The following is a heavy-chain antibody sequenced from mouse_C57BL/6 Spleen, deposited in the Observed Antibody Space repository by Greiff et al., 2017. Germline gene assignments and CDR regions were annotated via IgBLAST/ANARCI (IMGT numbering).Heavy chain of an antibody. V-gene: IGHV5-9-1*02. CDR1: GFTFSSYA. D-gene: IGHD1-1*01. CDR2: ISSGGDYI. J-gene: IGHJ4*01. Sequence: EVMLVESGEGLVKPGGSLKLSCAASGFTFSSYAMSWVRQTPEKRLEWVAYISSGGDYIYYADTVKGRFTISRDNARNTLYLQMSSLKSEDTAMYYCTRVPYYYGSSHYAMDYWGQGTSVTVSS. CDR3: TRVPYYYGSSHYAMDY.